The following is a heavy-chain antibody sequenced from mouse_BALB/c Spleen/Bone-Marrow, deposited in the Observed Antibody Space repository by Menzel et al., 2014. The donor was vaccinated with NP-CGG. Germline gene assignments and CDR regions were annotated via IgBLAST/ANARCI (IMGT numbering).Heavy chain of an antibody. CDR3: ARDRSYYGMDY. Sequence: VMLVESGPGLVAPSQSLSITCTVSGFSLTSYGVHWVRQPPGKGLEWLGVIWAGGSTNYNSALMSRLSISKDNSRSQVFLKMNSLQTDDTAMYYCARDRSYYGMDYWGQGTPVTVPS. CDR2: IWAGGST. CDR1: GFSLTSYG. V-gene: IGHV2-9*02. J-gene: IGHJ4*01.